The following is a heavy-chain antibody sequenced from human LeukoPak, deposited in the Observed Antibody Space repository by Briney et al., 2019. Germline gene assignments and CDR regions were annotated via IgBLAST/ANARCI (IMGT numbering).Heavy chain of an antibody. Sequence: SQTLSLTCTVSGGSISSGYYWSWIRQHPGKGLERIGYIYYSGSTYYNPSLKSRVTISVDTSKSQFSLKLSSVTAADTAVYYCARGFSGYTLDYWGQGTLVTVSS. CDR2: IYYSGST. V-gene: IGHV4-31*03. CDR3: ARGFSGYTLDY. D-gene: IGHD3-22*01. J-gene: IGHJ4*02. CDR1: GGSISSGYY.